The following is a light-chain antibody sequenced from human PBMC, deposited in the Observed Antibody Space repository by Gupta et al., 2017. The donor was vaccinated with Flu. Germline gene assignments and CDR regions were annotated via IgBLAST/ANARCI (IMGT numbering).Light chain of an antibody. CDR2: GSS. Sequence: GDRVTITCRASQAITNFLAWYQQKPWKAPNLLIFGSSTLQSGVPSRFSGSGSGTDFTLTISGLQSEDFATYYCQQYYDLPVTFGQGTRLEIK. CDR1: QAITNF. CDR3: QQYYDLPVT. J-gene: IGKJ5*01. V-gene: IGKV1-8*01.